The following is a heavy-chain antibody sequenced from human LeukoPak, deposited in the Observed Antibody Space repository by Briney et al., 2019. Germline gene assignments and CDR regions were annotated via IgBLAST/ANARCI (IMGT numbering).Heavy chain of an antibody. CDR2: ISSSSSYI. V-gene: IGHV3-21*01. Sequence: GGSLRLSCAASGFTFSSYSMNWVRQAPGKGLEWVSSISSSSSYIYYADSVKGRFTISRDDAKNSLYLQMNSLRAEDTAVYYCARDEYSSSSRAFDIWGQGTMVTVSS. CDR3: ARDEYSSSSRAFDI. J-gene: IGHJ3*02. CDR1: GFTFSSYS. D-gene: IGHD6-6*01.